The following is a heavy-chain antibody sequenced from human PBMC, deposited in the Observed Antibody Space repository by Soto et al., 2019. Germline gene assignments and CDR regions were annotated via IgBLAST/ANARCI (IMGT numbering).Heavy chain of an antibody. J-gene: IGHJ4*02. CDR2: ISAYNGNA. V-gene: IGHV1-18*01. CDR3: ARDMIAVTGSGLVWDY. Sequence: QVQLVQSGAEVKKPGASVKVSCKPSGYTFTTYGISWVRQAPGQGLEWMGWISAYNGNAKYAQKLQDRLTMTTDTSTGTAYMELRSLRSDDTAVYYCARDMIAVTGSGLVWDYWGQGTLVTVSS. D-gene: IGHD6-19*01. CDR1: GYTFTTYG.